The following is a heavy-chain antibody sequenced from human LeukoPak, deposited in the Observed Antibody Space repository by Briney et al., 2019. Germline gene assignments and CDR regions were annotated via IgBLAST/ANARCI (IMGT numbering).Heavy chain of an antibody. CDR2: ISGSGGST. V-gene: IGHV3-23*01. CDR1: GFTYSNYA. D-gene: IGHD4-11*01. Sequence: GGSLRLSCVASGFTYSNYAMSWVRQAPGKGLEWVSAISGSGGSTYYADSVKGRFTISRDNSKNTLYLQMNSLEAEDTAMYYCTTEGLPGSFDYWGQGTLVTVSS. CDR3: TTEGLPGSFDY. J-gene: IGHJ4*02.